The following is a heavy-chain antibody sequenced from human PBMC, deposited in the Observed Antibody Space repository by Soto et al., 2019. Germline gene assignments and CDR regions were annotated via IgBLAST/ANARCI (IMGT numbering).Heavy chain of an antibody. Sequence: SETLSLTCNVTGGSINSAAYYWSWIRQVPGKGLEWIGYIFYSGSAYYHPSLKSRASISVDRSKNQFSLKVNSVTAADTAVYYCARTLRIGVLKFDSWGQGTLVTVSS. CDR3: ARTLRIGVLKFDS. CDR2: IFYSGSA. V-gene: IGHV4-31*03. D-gene: IGHD3-3*01. J-gene: IGHJ4*02. CDR1: GGSINSAAYY.